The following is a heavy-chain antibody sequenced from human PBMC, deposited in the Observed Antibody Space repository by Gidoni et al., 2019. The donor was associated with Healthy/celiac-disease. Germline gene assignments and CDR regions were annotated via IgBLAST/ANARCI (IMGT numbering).Heavy chain of an antibody. J-gene: IGHJ4*02. CDR1: GFTFSGYG. CDR3: AKDKGSGLNYYDSSGYYY. CDR2: ISYDGSNK. Sequence: QVQLVGSGGGVVQPGRSLRLSCAASGFTFSGYGMHWVRQAPGKGLEWVAVISYDGSNKYYADSVKGRFTISRDNSKNTLYLQMNSLRAEDTAVYYCAKDKGSGLNYYDSSGYYYWGQGTLVTVSS. V-gene: IGHV3-30*18. D-gene: IGHD3-22*01.